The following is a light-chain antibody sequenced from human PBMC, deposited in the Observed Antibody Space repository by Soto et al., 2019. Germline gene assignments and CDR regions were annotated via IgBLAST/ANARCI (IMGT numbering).Light chain of an antibody. CDR2: DAF. CDR1: QSVNTN. J-gene: IGKJ1*01. V-gene: IGKV3-15*01. CDR3: QQCNNWPRT. Sequence: DIVMTQSPATLSVSPGDRVILSCRASQSVNTNLAWFQQKPGQAPRLLIHDAFTRATGIPARFSGSGSGTDFTLAISSLQSEDYAVYYCQQCNNWPRTFGQGTKVAI.